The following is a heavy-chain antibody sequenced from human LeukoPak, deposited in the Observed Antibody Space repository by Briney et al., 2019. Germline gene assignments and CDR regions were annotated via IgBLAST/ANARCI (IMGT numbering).Heavy chain of an antibody. CDR3: AKDLDSSCVTLFDY. J-gene: IGHJ4*02. V-gene: IGHV3-30*18. CDR1: GFTFSSYG. CDR2: ISYDGSNK. Sequence: PGRSLRLSCAASGFTFSSYGMHWVRQAPGKGLEWVAVISYDGSNKYYADSVKGRFTISRDNSKNTLYLQMNSLRAEDTAVYYCAKDLDSSCVTLFDYWGQGTLVTVSS. D-gene: IGHD6-13*01.